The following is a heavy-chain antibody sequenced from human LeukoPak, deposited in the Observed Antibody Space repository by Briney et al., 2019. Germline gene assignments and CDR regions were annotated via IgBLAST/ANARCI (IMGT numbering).Heavy chain of an antibody. D-gene: IGHD3-10*01. CDR1: GGSFSGYF. CDR2: INHSGST. J-gene: IGHJ5*02. CDR3: ARELWFVNAPGSWFDP. V-gene: IGHV4-34*01. Sequence: SETLSLTCAVSGGSFSGYFWSWIRQPPGKGLEWIGEINHSGSTNYNPSLKSRVTISVDKSKNQFSLRLTSVTAADTAVYYCARELWFVNAPGSWFDPWGQGTLVTVSS.